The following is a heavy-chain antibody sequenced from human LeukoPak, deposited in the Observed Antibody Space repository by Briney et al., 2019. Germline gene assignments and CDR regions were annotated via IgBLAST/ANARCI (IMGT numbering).Heavy chain of an antibody. CDR3: AKGTGDMGYYFDY. J-gene: IGHJ4*02. D-gene: IGHD7-27*01. Sequence: GGSLRLSCAASEFTFSTYWMTWVRQAPGKGLEWVANIKQDGTEKYYVDSVKGRFTISRDNAKNSLYLQMNSLRAEDTAVYYCAKGTGDMGYYFDYWGQGTLVTVSS. CDR2: IKQDGTEK. V-gene: IGHV3-7*03. CDR1: EFTFSTYW.